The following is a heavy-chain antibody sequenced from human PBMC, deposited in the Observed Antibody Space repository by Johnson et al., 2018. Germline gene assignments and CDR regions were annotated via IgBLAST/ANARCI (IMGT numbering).Heavy chain of an antibody. J-gene: IGHJ3*02. CDR3: AKEKRGSMLRDGFDI. Sequence: QVQLVESGGGVVQPGRSLRLCCAASGFTFSNYAMHWVRQAPGKGLEWVAVISHDGSNKYYADPVKGRFTISRDNSKNTLYLQRNSLRDEETAGYYCAKEKRGSMLRDGFDIWGQGTMFTVSS. V-gene: IGHV3-30-3*01. D-gene: IGHD2-8*01. CDR2: ISHDGSNK. CDR1: GFTFSNYA.